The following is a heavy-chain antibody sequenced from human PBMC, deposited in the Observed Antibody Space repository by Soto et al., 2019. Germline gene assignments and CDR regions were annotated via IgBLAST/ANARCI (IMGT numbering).Heavy chain of an antibody. V-gene: IGHV3-33*01. CDR2: IWYDGSNK. CDR1: GFTFSSYG. Sequence: QVQLVESGGGVVQPGRSLRLSCAASGFTFSSYGMHWVRQAPGKGLEWVAVIWYDGSNKYYADFVKGRFTISRDNSKNTLYLQMNSPRAEDTAVYYCASRSPALDYWGQGTLVTVSS. CDR3: ASRSPALDY. J-gene: IGHJ4*02. D-gene: IGHD2-2*01.